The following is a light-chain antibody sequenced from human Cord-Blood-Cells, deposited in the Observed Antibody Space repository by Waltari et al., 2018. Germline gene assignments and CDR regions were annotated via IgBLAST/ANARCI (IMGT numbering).Light chain of an antibody. CDR3: QQSDSTLWT. J-gene: IGKJ1*01. CDR1: QSISSY. Sequence: DIQMTQSPSLLSASVDDRVTITCRASQSISSYLNWYQQKPGKAPKLLIYAASSLQSGVPSRFSGSAAGTDFTLTISSLQSEDFATYYCQQSDSTLWTFGQGTKVEIK. V-gene: IGKV1-39*01. CDR2: AAS.